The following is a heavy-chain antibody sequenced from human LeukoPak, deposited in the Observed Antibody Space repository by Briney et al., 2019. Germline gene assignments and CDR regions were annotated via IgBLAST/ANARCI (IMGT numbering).Heavy chain of an antibody. CDR2: IYSGGST. D-gene: IGHD2-8*01. CDR1: GFTVSSNY. Sequence: GGSLRLSCAASGFTVSSNYMSRVRQAPGKGLEWVSVIYSGGSTYYADSVKGRFTISRHNSKNTLYLQMNSLRAEDTAVYYCARVPPGVYCTNGVCYRRSSYGMDVWGQGTTVTVSS. V-gene: IGHV3-53*04. CDR3: ARVPPGVYCTNGVCYRRSSYGMDV. J-gene: IGHJ6*02.